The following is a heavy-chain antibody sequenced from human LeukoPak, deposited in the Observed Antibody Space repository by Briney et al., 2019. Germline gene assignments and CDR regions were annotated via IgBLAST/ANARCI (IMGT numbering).Heavy chain of an antibody. CDR1: GGSISRTSNY. V-gene: IGHV4-39*01. CDR2: IYYSGST. Sequence: PSETLSLTCSVSGGSISRTSNYWGWIRQPPGTGLEWIGSIYYSGSTYYNPSLKSRVTISVDTSKNQFSLKLSSVTAADTAVYYCARKGTPRITILGVAYPNWFDPWGQGTLVTVSS. CDR3: ARKGTPRITILGVAYPNWFDP. J-gene: IGHJ5*02. D-gene: IGHD3-3*01.